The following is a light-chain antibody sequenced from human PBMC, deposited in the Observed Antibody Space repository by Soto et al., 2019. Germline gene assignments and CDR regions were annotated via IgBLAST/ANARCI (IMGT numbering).Light chain of an antibody. Sequence: DIQMTQSPSSLSASVGDRVTITCRASQSISMYLNWYQQKPGKAPSLLIYAASSLQSGVPARFSGSGSGTDFTLTITSLQPDDFTTYYCQQSYHPPLTFGQGTKVEI. J-gene: IGKJ1*01. CDR2: AAS. CDR1: QSISMY. V-gene: IGKV1-39*01. CDR3: QQSYHPPLT.